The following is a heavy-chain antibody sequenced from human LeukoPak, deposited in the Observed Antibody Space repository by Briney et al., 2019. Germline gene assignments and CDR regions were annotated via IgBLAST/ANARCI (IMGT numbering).Heavy chain of an antibody. CDR3: ARDRWGYSYGGD. J-gene: IGHJ4*02. CDR1: GFTFSSYA. V-gene: IGHV3-7*01. CDR2: IKQDGRQK. Sequence: GGSLRLSCAASGFTFSSYAMSWVRQAPGKGLEWVANIKQDGRQKYYVDSVKGRFTISRDNAKNSLYLQMNSLRAEDTAVYYCARDRWGYSYGGDWGQGTQVTVSS. D-gene: IGHD5-12*01.